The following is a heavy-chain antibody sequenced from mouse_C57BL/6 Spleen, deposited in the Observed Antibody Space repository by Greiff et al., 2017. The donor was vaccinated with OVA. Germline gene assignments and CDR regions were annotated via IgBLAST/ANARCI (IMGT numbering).Heavy chain of an antibody. Sequence: VQLQESGPELVKPGASVKLSCKASGYAFSSSWMNWVKQRPGTGLEWIGRIYPGDGDTNYNGKFKGKATLTADKSSSTAYMQLSSLTSEDSAVYFCAPITTKYYCYYWGQGTTLTVSS. CDR1: GYAFSSSW. CDR3: APITTKYYCYY. D-gene: IGHD1-1*01. V-gene: IGHV1-82*01. CDR2: IYPGDGDT. J-gene: IGHJ2*01.